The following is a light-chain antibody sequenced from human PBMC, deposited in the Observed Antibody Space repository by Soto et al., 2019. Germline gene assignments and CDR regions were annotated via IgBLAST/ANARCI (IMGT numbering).Light chain of an antibody. J-gene: IGLJ1*01. CDR1: SSDVGGYNY. CDR3: SSYTSSSTLYV. V-gene: IGLV2-14*01. CDR2: DVS. Sequence: QSALTQPASVSGSPGQSITISCTGTSSDVGGYNYVSWYQQHPGKAPKLMIYDVSNRPAGVSNRFSGSKSGNTASLTISGLQAEDEADYYCSSYTSSSTLYVFGPGPKLTVL.